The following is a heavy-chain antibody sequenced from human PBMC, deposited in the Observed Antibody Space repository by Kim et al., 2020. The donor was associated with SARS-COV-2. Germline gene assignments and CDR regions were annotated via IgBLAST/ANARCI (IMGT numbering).Heavy chain of an antibody. CDR3: ARADRKRFLEWLFDAFDI. V-gene: IGHV1-69*01. D-gene: IGHD3-3*01. J-gene: IGHJ3*02. Sequence: QGRVTITADESTSTAYMELSSLRSEDTAVYYCARADRKRFLEWLFDAFDIWGQGTMVTVSS.